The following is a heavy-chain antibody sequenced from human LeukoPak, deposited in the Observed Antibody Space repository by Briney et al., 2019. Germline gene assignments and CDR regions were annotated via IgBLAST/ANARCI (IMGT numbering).Heavy chain of an antibody. Sequence: PGGSLRLSCAASGFTFSSYWMSWVRQAPGKGLEWVANIKQDGSEKYYMDSVKGRFTISRDNAKNSLYLQMNSLRAEDTAVYYCARRRVPSGVITMIVVADDAFDIWGQGTMVTVSS. CDR2: IKQDGSEK. J-gene: IGHJ3*02. CDR3: ARRRVPSGVITMIVVADDAFDI. D-gene: IGHD3-22*01. CDR1: GFTFSSYW. V-gene: IGHV3-7*01.